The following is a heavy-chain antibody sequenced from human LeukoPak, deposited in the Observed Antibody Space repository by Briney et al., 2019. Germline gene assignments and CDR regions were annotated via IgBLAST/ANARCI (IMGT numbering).Heavy chain of an antibody. D-gene: IGHD6-19*01. V-gene: IGHV5-51*01. CDR3: ATGMGEEWYSSGWYNYYYYGMDV. J-gene: IGHJ6*02. CDR2: IYPGDSDT. CDR1: GYSFTSYW. Sequence: GESLKISCKGAGYSFTSYWIGWVRQMPGKGLEWMGIIYPGDSDTRYSPSFQGQVTISADKSISTAYLQWSSLKASDTAMYYCATGMGEEWYSSGWYNYYYYGMDVWGQGTTVTVSS.